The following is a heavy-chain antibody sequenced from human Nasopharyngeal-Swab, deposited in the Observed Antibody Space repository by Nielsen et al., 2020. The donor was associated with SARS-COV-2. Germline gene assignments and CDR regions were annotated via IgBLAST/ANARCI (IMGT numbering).Heavy chain of an antibody. Sequence: WIRQPPGKGLEWIGSIYYSGSTYYNPSLKSRVTISVDTSKNQFSLKLGSVTAADTAVYYCARDLDSSSWFNWFDPWGQGTLVTVSS. D-gene: IGHD6-13*01. V-gene: IGHV4-39*07. CDR2: IYYSGST. J-gene: IGHJ5*02. CDR3: ARDLDSSSWFNWFDP.